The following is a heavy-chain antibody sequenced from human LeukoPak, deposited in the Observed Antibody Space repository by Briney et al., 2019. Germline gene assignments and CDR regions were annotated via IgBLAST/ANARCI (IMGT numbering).Heavy chain of an antibody. D-gene: IGHD6-19*01. J-gene: IGHJ3*02. V-gene: IGHV4-34*01. CDR1: GGSFSGYY. Sequence: SETLSLTCAVYGGSFSGYYWSWIRQPPGKGLEWIGEINHSGSTNYNPSLKSRVTISVDTSKNQFSLKLSSVTAVDTAVYYCARGRYSSGWYFLHAFDIWGQGTMVTVSS. CDR2: INHSGST. CDR3: ARGRYSSGWYFLHAFDI.